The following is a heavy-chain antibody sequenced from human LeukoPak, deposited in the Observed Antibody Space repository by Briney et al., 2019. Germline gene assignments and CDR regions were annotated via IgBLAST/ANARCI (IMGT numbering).Heavy chain of an antibody. CDR1: GVSISTGTYY. CDR3: ASEYGPGSYSDF. J-gene: IGHJ4*02. CDR2: IYSSTIT. Sequence: PSQTLSLTCTVSGVSISTGTYYWSWIRHPAGKGLEWIGRIYSSTITNYNPSLKSRVTISLDTPKNQFSLNLNSVTAADTAMYYCASEYGPGSYSDFWGQGTLVTVPS. D-gene: IGHD3-10*01. V-gene: IGHV4-61*02.